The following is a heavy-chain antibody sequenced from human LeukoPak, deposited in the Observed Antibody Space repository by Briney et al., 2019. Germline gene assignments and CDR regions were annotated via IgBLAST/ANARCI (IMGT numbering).Heavy chain of an antibody. CDR2: IKQDGSEK. Sequence: PRGSLRLSCAASGFTFSSYWMSWVRQAPGKGLEWVANIKQDGSEKYYVDSVKGRFTISRDNAKNSLYLQMNSLRAEDTAVYYCARAPTYYYDSSGYYDYWGQGTLVTVSS. D-gene: IGHD3-22*01. V-gene: IGHV3-7*01. J-gene: IGHJ4*02. CDR3: ARAPTYYYDSSGYYDY. CDR1: GFTFSSYW.